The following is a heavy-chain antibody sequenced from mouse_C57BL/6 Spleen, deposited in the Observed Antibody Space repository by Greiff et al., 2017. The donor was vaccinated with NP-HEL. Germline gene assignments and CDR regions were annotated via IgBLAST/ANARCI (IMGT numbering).Heavy chain of an antibody. CDR2: IDPETGGT. D-gene: IGHD1-3*01. CDR1: GYTFTDYE. CDR3: TRRIKGPSYYYAMDY. Sequence: QVQLQQSGAELVRPGASVTLSCKASGYTFTDYEMHWVKQTPVHGLEWIGAIDPETGGTAYNQKFKGKAILTADKSSSTAYMELRSLTSEDSAVYYCTRRIKGPSYYYAMDYWGQGTSVTVSS. J-gene: IGHJ4*01. V-gene: IGHV1-15*01.